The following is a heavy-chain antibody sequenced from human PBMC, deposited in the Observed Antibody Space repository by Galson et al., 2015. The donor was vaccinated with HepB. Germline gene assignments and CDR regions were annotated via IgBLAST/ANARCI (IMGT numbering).Heavy chain of an antibody. D-gene: IGHD6-19*01. V-gene: IGHV3-30*18. Sequence: SLRLSCAASGFTFSSYGMHWVRQAPGKGLEWVAVISYDGSNKYYADSVKGRFTISRDNSKNTLYLQMNSLRAEDTAVYYCAKIGIAVAGHNFDYWGQGTLVTVSS. J-gene: IGHJ4*02. CDR1: GFTFSSYG. CDR2: ISYDGSNK. CDR3: AKIGIAVAGHNFDY.